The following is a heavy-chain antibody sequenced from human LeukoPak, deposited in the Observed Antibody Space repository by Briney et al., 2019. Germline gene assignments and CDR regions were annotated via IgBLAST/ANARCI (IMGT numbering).Heavy chain of an antibody. CDR1: GFTFSNYG. J-gene: IGHJ4*02. V-gene: IGHV3-33*01. D-gene: IGHD4-17*01. CDR3: ARGYDYGDYGVVE. CDR2: IWYDGSNK. Sequence: GGSLRLSCAASGFTFSNYGMHWVRQAPGKGLEWVAVIWYDGSNKYYSDSVRGRFTISRDNTKNTLYLQMNSLRAEDTAVYYCARGYDYGDYGVVEWGQGTLVTVSS.